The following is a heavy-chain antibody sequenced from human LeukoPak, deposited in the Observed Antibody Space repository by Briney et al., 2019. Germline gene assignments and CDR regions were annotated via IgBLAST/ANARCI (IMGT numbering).Heavy chain of an antibody. V-gene: IGHV4-61*02. CDR1: GGSISSGSYY. CDR3: ARTTRLPYCSSTSCYTGNRGAFDI. J-gene: IGHJ3*02. CDR2: IYTSGST. D-gene: IGHD2-2*02. Sequence: PSETLSLTCTVSGGSISSGSYYWSWIRQPAGKGLEWIVRIYTSGSTNYNPSLKSRVTISVDTSKNQFSLKLSSVTAADTAVYYCARTTRLPYCSSTSCYTGNRGAFDIWGQGTMVTVSS.